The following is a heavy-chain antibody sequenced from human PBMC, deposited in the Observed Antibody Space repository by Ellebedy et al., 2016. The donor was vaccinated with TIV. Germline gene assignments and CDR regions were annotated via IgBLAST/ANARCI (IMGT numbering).Heavy chain of an antibody. Sequence: SETLSLTCTVSGGSISTYHWSWIRQPPGKGLEWIGYIYHSGTTKYNASLKSRVTISVDTSKNQFSLKLKSVTAADTAVYYCARLKAVRDISTYNYFDSWGQGTLVTVSS. D-gene: IGHD5-12*01. CDR3: ARLKAVRDISTYNYFDS. J-gene: IGHJ5*01. V-gene: IGHV4-59*01. CDR2: IYHSGTT. CDR1: GGSISTYH.